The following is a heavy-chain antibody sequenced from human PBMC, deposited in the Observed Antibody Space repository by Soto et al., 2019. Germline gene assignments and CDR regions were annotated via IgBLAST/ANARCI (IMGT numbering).Heavy chain of an antibody. CDR2: ISTYNGNT. CDR3: ARDLAVAGGEGY. D-gene: IGHD6-19*01. Sequence: ASVKVSCKASGYTFTNYAISWVRQAPGQGLEWMGWISTYNGNTNYAQKFQGRVTMTTDTSTSTAYMELRSLRSDDTAVYYCARDLAVAGGEGYWGQGTLVTVSS. V-gene: IGHV1-18*01. CDR1: GYTFTNYA. J-gene: IGHJ4*02.